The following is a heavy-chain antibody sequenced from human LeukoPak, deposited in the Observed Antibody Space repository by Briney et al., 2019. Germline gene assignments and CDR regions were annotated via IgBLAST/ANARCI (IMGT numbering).Heavy chain of an antibody. J-gene: IGHJ1*01. CDR1: GYTFTSYG. V-gene: IGHV1-69*13. CDR3: AREGPGIAAAGTSGAEYFQH. CDR2: IIPIFGTA. D-gene: IGHD6-13*01. Sequence: ASVKVSCKASGYTFTSYGISWVRQAPGQGLEWMGGIIPIFGTANNAQKFQGRVTISPDGSTTTAYMDLSSLRSEDTAVYYCAREGPGIAAAGTSGAEYFQHWGQGTLVTVSS.